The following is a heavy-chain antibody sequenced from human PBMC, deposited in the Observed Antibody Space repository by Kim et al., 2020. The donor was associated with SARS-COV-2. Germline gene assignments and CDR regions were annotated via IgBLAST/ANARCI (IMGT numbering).Heavy chain of an antibody. Sequence: ASVKVSCKASGYTFTSYAMNWVRQAPGQGLEWMGWINTNTGNPTYAQGFTGRFVFSLDTSVSTAYLQISSLKAEDTAVYYCARGGLRYFDWSDAFDIWCQGTMVTVSS. D-gene: IGHD3-9*01. J-gene: IGHJ3*02. CDR3: ARGGLRYFDWSDAFDI. V-gene: IGHV7-4-1*02. CDR1: GYTFTSYA. CDR2: INTNTGNP.